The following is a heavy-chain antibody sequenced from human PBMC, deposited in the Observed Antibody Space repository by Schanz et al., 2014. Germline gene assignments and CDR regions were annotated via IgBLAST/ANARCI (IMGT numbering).Heavy chain of an antibody. V-gene: IGHV3-13*04. Sequence: EVQLVESGGGLVQPGGSLRLSCAASGFSIRNHDMHWVRQATGAGLEWVSAIGTAGDTFYLDSVKGRFTISRENAKNSLYLQMNSLRAGDTAVYYCARVPYGSGSYWDYWGHGTRVTVSS. CDR1: GFSIRNHD. CDR3: ARVPYGSGSYWDY. D-gene: IGHD3-10*01. J-gene: IGHJ4*01. CDR2: IGTAGDT.